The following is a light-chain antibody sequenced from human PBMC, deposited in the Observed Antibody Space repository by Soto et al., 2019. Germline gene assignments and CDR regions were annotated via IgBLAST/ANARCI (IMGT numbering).Light chain of an antibody. J-gene: IGKJ4*01. V-gene: IGKV1-33*01. CDR1: QDIKNY. CDR3: QQYDNPPLT. Sequence: DIQMTQSPSSLSASVGDRVTITCQASQDIKNYLNWYQQKSGKAPKLLIYDASDLEAGVPSRFSGSGSGTDFTVTINSLQTEDIATYYCQQYDNPPLTFGGGTKVEIK. CDR2: DAS.